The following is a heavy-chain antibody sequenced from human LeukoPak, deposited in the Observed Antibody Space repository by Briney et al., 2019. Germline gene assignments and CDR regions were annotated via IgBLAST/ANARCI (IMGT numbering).Heavy chain of an antibody. CDR1: GYTFTSYG. CDR2: ISAYNGNT. V-gene: IGHV1-18*01. CDR3: ARGSSGYSGYDPDFDY. J-gene: IGHJ4*02. Sequence: ASVKVSCKASGYTFTSYGISWVRQAPGQGLEWMGWISAYNGNTNYAQKLQGRVTMTTDTSTSTAYMELRSLRSDDTAVYYCARGSSGYSGYDPDFDYWGRGTLVTVSS. D-gene: IGHD5-12*01.